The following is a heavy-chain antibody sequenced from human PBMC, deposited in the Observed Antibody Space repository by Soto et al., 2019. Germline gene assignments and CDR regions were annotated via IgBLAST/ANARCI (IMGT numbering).Heavy chain of an antibody. CDR2: ISAYNGNT. D-gene: IGHD2-15*01. V-gene: IGHV1-18*01. CDR3: AREGYCSSGSCALYSHDYFGMDV. J-gene: IGHJ6*02. Sequence: QVQLVQSGGEVKKPGASVKVSCKASAYTFTRYGVSWVRQAPGQGLEWMGWISAYNGNTNYAQKFQGRVTMTTDTSTSTAYMELRSLTSDDSALYFCAREGYCSSGSCALYSHDYFGMDVWGQGTTDTVSS. CDR1: AYTFTRYG.